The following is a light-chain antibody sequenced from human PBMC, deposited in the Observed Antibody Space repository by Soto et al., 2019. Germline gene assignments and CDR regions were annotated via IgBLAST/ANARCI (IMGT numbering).Light chain of an antibody. J-gene: IGKJ1*01. CDR1: QTITRW. CDR3: QQYHTFWT. Sequence: DIQMTQSPSTLSASVGDRVTIACRANQTITRWLAWYQQKPGKAPKLLIFDASTLESGVPSRFSGSGYGTEFTLTISSLQPEDFATYYCQQYHTFWTFGQGNTVEVK. V-gene: IGKV1-5*01. CDR2: DAS.